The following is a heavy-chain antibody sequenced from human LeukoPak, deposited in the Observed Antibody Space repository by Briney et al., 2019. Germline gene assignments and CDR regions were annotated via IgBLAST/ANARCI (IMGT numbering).Heavy chain of an antibody. J-gene: IGHJ5*02. CDR1: VGSISSYY. V-gene: IGHV4-4*07. Sequence: SETLSLTCTVSVGSISSYYWTWIRQPAGKGLEWIGRIYTSGSTNYNPSLKSRVTISVDKSKNQFSLKLSSVTAADTAVYYCATYKPGGWFDPWGQGTLVTVSS. CDR2: IYTSGST. CDR3: ATYKPGGWFDP. D-gene: IGHD3-16*01.